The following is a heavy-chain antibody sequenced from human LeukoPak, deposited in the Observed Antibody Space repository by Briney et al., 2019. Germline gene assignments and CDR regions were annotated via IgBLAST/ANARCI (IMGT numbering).Heavy chain of an antibody. CDR2: FDPEDGET. CDR1: GYTLTELS. CDR3: ATDINYYDSSGYCGY. D-gene: IGHD3-22*01. Sequence: ASVKVSCKVSGYTLTELSMHWVRQAPGKGLEWMGGFDPEDGETIYAQKFQGRVTMTEDTSTDTAYMELSSLRSEDTAVYYCATDINYYDSSGYCGYWGQGTLVTVSS. J-gene: IGHJ4*02. V-gene: IGHV1-24*01.